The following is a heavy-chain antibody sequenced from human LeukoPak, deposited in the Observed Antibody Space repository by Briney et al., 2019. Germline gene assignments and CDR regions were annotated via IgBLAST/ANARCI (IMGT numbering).Heavy chain of an antibody. CDR1: GYTFTSYG. V-gene: IGHV1-18*01. D-gene: IGHD3-3*01. CDR3: ARDLEWLYPGGAFDI. CDR2: ISAYNGNT. Sequence: ASVKVSCKASGYTFTSYGISWVRQAPGQGLEWMGWISAYNGNTNYAQKFQGRVTITRDTSISTAYMELSRLRSDDTAVYYCARDLEWLYPGGAFDIWGQGTMVTVSS. J-gene: IGHJ3*02.